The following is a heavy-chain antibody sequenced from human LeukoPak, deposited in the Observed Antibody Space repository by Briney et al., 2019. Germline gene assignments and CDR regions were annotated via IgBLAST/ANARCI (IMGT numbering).Heavy chain of an antibody. CDR2: IGAYAART. J-gene: IGHJ4*02. CDR3: AREDDWNYEDY. D-gene: IGHD1-7*01. V-gene: IGHV3-23*01. Sequence: PGGSLRLSCVASGFDFSSYAMTWVRQAPGRGLEWVSTIGAYAARTYYADSVKGRFTISRDNAKNSLYLQMNSLRAEDTAIYYCAREDDWNYEDYWGQGTLVTVSS. CDR1: GFDFSSYA.